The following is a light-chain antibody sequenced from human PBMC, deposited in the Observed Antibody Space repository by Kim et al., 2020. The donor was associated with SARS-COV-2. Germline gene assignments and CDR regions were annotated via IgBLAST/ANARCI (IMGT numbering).Light chain of an antibody. Sequence: GQKVTISCSGSNANIGNNYVSWYQQLPGTAPKLLIYDSNKRPSGIPDRFSGSKSGTSATLGITGLQTGDEADYYCGTWDSSLSAWVFGGGTQLTVL. J-gene: IGLJ3*02. CDR3: GTWDSSLSAWV. CDR2: DSN. CDR1: NANIGNNY. V-gene: IGLV1-51*01.